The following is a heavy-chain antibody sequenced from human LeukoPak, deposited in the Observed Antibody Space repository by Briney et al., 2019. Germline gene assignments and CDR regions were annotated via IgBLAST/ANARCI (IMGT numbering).Heavy chain of an antibody. CDR2: IYSDGST. V-gene: IGHV3-53*01. Sequence: GGSLRLSCAASGFIVGSNYMSWVRQAPGKGLEWVSIIYSDGSTYYADSVKGRFTISRDNGKSSLYLQMNSLRAEDTALYYCATSYDMGWLIGYWGQGTLVTVSS. J-gene: IGHJ4*02. CDR3: ATSYDMGWLIGY. D-gene: IGHD3/OR15-3a*01. CDR1: GFIVGSNY.